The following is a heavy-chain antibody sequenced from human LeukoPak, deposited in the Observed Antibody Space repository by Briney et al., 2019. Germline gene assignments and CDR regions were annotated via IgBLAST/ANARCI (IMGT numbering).Heavy chain of an antibody. V-gene: IGHV3-7*01. Sequence: GGSLRLSCGASGFTLSTYWMTWVRQAPGKGLEWVANIKEDGSEKNHVDSLKGRFTISRDNAKNSLYLQMDSLRVEDTAEYYCARDPYSGNYGAYYYYYMDVWGKGTTVTVSS. J-gene: IGHJ6*03. CDR3: ARDPYSGNYGAYYYYYMDV. CDR2: IKEDGSEK. CDR1: GFTLSTYW. D-gene: IGHD1-26*01.